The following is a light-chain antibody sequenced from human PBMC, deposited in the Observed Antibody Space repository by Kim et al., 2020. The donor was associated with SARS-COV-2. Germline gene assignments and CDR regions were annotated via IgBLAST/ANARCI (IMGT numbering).Light chain of an antibody. J-gene: IGKJ2*02. CDR3: LQHSSYPCT. V-gene: IGKV1-17*01. CDR2: SAS. CDR1: HGIRND. Sequence: SASVGDSVTITCRASHGIRNDLGWYQQTPGTAPTRLIYSASTLQGGVPSRFSGSGSGTEFTLTISSLQPEDFATYYCLQHSSYPCTFGQGTKLDI.